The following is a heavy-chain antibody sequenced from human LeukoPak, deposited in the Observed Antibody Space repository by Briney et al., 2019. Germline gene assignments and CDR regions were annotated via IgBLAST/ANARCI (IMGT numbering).Heavy chain of an antibody. D-gene: IGHD3-3*01. CDR1: AYTFSRLG. V-gene: IGHV1-18*01. J-gene: IGHJ4*02. Sequence: ASVKVSCKTSAYTFSRLGISWVRQAPGQGLEWMGWISAYNGQTKYAGKFQDRVTMTTDTSTSTAYMELRSLRSGDTAVYYCARTTTIFGVFTTPFDYWGQGTLVSVSS. CDR2: ISAYNGQT. CDR3: ARTTTIFGVFTTPFDY.